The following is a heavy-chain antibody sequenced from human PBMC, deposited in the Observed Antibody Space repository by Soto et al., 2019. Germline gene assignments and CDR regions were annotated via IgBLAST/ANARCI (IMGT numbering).Heavy chain of an antibody. Sequence: GESLKISCQASGYSFTAYWITWVRQMPGKGLEWMATIDPSDSYVDYSPSFRGHVTFSVDRSITTVYLQWNSLKASDSAMYFCPRRASSSFYHFDFWGQGALDTVSS. V-gene: IGHV5-10-1*01. CDR1: GYSFTAYW. CDR2: IDPSDSYV. J-gene: IGHJ4*02. CDR3: PRRASSSFYHFDF. D-gene: IGHD2-2*01.